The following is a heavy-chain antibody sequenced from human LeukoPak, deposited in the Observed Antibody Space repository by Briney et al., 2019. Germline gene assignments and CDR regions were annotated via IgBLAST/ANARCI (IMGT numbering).Heavy chain of an antibody. CDR3: AREPVYYDFWSGYRWFDP. CDR1: GFTFSSYS. J-gene: IGHJ5*02. CDR2: ISSSSSYI. D-gene: IGHD3-3*01. V-gene: IGHV3-21*04. Sequence: PGGSLRLSCAASGFTFSSYSMNWVRQAPGKGLEWVSSISSSSSYIYYADSVKGRFTISRDNAKNSLYLQMNSLRAEDTAVYYCAREPVYYDFWSGYRWFDPWGQGTLVTVSS.